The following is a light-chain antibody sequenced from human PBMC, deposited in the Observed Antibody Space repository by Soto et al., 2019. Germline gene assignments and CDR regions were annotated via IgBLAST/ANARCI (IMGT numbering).Light chain of an antibody. CDR1: SSDVGGYNY. CDR3: SSYTSSSTRV. J-gene: IGLJ1*01. CDR2: DVS. V-gene: IGLV2-14*01. Sequence: QSVLTQPGSVSGSPGQSITISCTGTSSDVGGYNYVSWYKQHPGKAPKLVIFDVSERPSGVSNRFAGSKSGNTASLTISGLQAEDEDDYYCSSYTSSSTRVFGTGTKVTVL.